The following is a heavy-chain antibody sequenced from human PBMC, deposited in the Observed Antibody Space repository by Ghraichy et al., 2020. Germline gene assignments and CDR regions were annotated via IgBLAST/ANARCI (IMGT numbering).Heavy chain of an antibody. CDR1: GYTFTNYA. J-gene: IGHJ4*02. CDR2: YNVANDNT. V-gene: IGHV1-3*01. Sequence: VSCKASGYTFTNYAIHWVRQAPGQRPEWMGWYNVANDNTMYSQNFQGRLTITWDTSASTTYMELSSLISEDTAVYYCARDFPVLRGVIGYYFDYWGQGTLVTVSS. CDR3: ARDFPVLRGVIGYYFDY. D-gene: IGHD3-10*01.